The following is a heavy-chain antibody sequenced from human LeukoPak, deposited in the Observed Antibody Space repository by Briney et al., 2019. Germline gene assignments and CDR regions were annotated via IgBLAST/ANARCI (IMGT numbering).Heavy chain of an antibody. D-gene: IGHD3-3*01. J-gene: IGHJ4*02. CDR3: ARAYDFWSGEPYFDY. Sequence: GGSLRLSCAASGFTFSSYAMHWVRQAPGKGLEWVAVISYDGSNKYYADSVKGRFTISRDNSKNTLYLQMNSLRAEDTAVYYCARAYDFWSGEPYFDYWGQGTLVTVSS. V-gene: IGHV3-30-3*01. CDR1: GFTFSSYA. CDR2: ISYDGSNK.